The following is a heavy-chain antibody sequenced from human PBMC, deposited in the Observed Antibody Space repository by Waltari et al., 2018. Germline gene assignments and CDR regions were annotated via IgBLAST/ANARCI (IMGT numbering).Heavy chain of an antibody. CDR1: GYTFTNYH. Sequence: QVQLVQSGTEVKSPGAAVKVSCKASGYTFTNYHVGWVRKAPGQGLEWMGWVRTYNGNTRYAQKFQGRVTMTTDTATSPAYMQLRSLRSDDTAVFYCARVVSSSSPSFYYYGLDVWGQGTTVTVSS. D-gene: IGHD2-15*01. J-gene: IGHJ6*02. V-gene: IGHV1-18*04. CDR2: VRTYNGNT. CDR3: ARVVSSSSPSFYYYGLDV.